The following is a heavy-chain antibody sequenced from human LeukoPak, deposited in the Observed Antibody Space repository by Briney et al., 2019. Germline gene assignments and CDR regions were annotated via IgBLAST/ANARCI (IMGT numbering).Heavy chain of an antibody. Sequence: PGGSLRLSCAASGFTFSSYGMHWVRQAPGKGLEYVSAISSNGGSTYYANSVKGRLTISRDNSKNTLYLQMGSLRAEDMAVYYCARVPSRSGSYSKTYYFDYWGQGTLVTVSS. CDR1: GFTFSSYG. CDR2: ISSNGGST. J-gene: IGHJ4*02. V-gene: IGHV3-64*01. CDR3: ARVPSRSGSYSKTYYFDY. D-gene: IGHD1-26*01.